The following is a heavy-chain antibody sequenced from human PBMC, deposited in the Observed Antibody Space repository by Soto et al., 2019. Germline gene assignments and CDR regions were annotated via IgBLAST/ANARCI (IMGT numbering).Heavy chain of an antibody. Sequence: ASVKVSCKASGYTFTSYGISWVRQAPGQGLEWMGWISAYNGNTNYAQKLQGRVTMTTDTSTSTAYMELRSLRSDDTAVYYCARELYSKLPYYYYHGMDVWGQGTTVTVS. CDR3: ARELYSKLPYYYYHGMDV. CDR2: ISAYNGNT. CDR1: GYTFTSYG. D-gene: IGHD2-21*01. V-gene: IGHV1-18*04. J-gene: IGHJ6*02.